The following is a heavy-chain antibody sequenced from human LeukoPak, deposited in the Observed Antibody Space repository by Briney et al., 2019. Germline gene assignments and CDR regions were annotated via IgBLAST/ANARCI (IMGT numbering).Heavy chain of an antibody. CDR3: AKDISNWNSRHFDY. Sequence: GGSLRLSCAASGFTFDDYAMHWVRQVPGKGLEWVSLVSGNGGNTYYADSVKGRFTISRDNSKNSLYLQMNSLRTEDTALYYCAKDISNWNSRHFDYWGQGTLVTVPS. CDR1: GFTFDDYA. J-gene: IGHJ4*02. CDR2: VSGNGGNT. V-gene: IGHV3-43*02. D-gene: IGHD1-7*01.